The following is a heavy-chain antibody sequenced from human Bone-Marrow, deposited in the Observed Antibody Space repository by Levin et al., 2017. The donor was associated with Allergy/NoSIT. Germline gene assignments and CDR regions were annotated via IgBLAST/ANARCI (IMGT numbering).Heavy chain of an antibody. J-gene: IGHJ4*02. CDR1: GDSLSSYY. D-gene: IGHD5-24*01. CDR3: ARSLRRENFDY. CDR2: ISYSGST. Sequence: ASQTLSLTCTVSGDSLSSYYWSWIRQPPGKRLEWIAYISYSGSTNYNPSLKSRVTLSVDTSKNHFSLNLTSVTAADTAVYYCARSLRRENFDYWGQGILVTVSS. V-gene: IGHV4-59*01.